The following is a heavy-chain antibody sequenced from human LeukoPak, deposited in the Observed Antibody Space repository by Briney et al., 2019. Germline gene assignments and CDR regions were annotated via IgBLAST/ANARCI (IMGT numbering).Heavy chain of an antibody. J-gene: IGHJ4*02. V-gene: IGHV4-59*08. CDR2: ISYTGST. D-gene: IGHD3-16*02. CDR1: GGSINCDH. CDR3: ASVRGLGVITPYLDY. Sequence: TSETLSLTCTVSGGSINCDHWSWIRQPPGKGLEWIGCISYTGSTHYNPSLKSRVTILVDTSKNHFSLKLSSVTAADTAVYYCASVRGLGVITPYLDYWGQGTLVTVSS.